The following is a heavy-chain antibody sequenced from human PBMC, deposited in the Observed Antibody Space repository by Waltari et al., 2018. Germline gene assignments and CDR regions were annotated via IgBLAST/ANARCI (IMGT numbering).Heavy chain of an antibody. CDR2: VNPHSGVT. CDR1: GYTFSNYD. Sequence: QVQLVQSGAEVKMPGAAVTVSCKASGYTFSNYDLNWVRQTPGLGFEWMGWVNPHSGVTDYARKFRGRVSMTRDTSVSTAYMELSSLRSEDTAVYYCSRRQITVAGTHYYYYGMDAWGQGTTVIVSS. V-gene: IGHV1-8*01. CDR3: SRRQITVAGTHYYYYGMDA. D-gene: IGHD6-19*01. J-gene: IGHJ6*02.